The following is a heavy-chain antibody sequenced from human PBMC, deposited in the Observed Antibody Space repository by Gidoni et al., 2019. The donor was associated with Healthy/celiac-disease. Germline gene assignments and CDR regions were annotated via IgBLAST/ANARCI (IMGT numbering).Heavy chain of an antibody. Sequence: QVQLQQWGAGLLKPSETLSPTCAVYGGSFSGYYWSWIRQPPGKGLEWIGEINHSGSTNYNPSLKSRVTISVDTSKNQFSLKLSSVTAADTAVYYCARKNYYDSSGYGYFDYWGQGTLVTVSS. CDR3: ARKNYYDSSGYGYFDY. CDR1: GGSFSGYY. CDR2: INHSGST. D-gene: IGHD3-22*01. J-gene: IGHJ4*02. V-gene: IGHV4-34*01.